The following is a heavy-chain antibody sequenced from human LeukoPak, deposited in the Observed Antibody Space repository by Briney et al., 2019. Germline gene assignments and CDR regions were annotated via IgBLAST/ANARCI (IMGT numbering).Heavy chain of an antibody. CDR2: ISGGGVTT. Sequence: GASLRPSCAASGFTFTSYAMSWVRQAPGKGLEWVSTISGGGVTTYYADSVKGRFTISRDNSKNTVYLQMNSLRAEDTAIYYCATPWTAVATFHRLDYWGQGTLVTVSS. CDR3: ATPWTAVATFHRLDY. V-gene: IGHV3-23*01. CDR1: GFTFTSYA. D-gene: IGHD3/OR15-3a*01. J-gene: IGHJ4*02.